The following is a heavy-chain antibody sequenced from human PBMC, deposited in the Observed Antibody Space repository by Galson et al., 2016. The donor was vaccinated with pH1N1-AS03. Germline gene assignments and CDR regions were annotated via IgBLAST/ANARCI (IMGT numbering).Heavy chain of an antibody. CDR1: GFSFGDFA. CDR2: IWDDGSEK. D-gene: IGHD3-22*01. V-gene: IGHV3-33*08. J-gene: IGHJ4*02. Sequence: SLRLSCAASGFSFGDFALHWVRQAPGKGLEWVALIWDDGSEKYYGDSVKGRFIISRDNSKNTLSLQMNNLRAEDTAMYYCATGQVDDTDYWGQGTLVTVSS. CDR3: ATGQVDDTDY.